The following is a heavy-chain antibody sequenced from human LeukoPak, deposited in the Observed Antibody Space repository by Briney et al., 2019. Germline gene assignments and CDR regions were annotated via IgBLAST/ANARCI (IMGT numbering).Heavy chain of an antibody. Sequence: PGGSLRLSCAASGFTFDDYAMHWVRQAPGKGLEWVSGISWNSGSIGYADSVKGRFTISRDNAKNSLYLQMNSLRAEDTALYYCAKAYYGGAFDYWGQGTLVTVSS. CDR2: ISWNSGSI. CDR3: AKAYYGGAFDY. CDR1: GFTFDDYA. V-gene: IGHV3-9*01. D-gene: IGHD4-23*01. J-gene: IGHJ4*02.